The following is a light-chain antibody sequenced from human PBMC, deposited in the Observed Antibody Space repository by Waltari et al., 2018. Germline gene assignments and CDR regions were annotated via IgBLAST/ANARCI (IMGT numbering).Light chain of an antibody. CDR3: MQGSHWPRT. Sequence: DVVMNQSPLSLPVNLGQPASIACRSSQSLLHTDGNTYLNWFQQRPGQPPRRLIYKISRRESGVPYRFSGSVSGTDFTLKISRVEAEDVGVYYCMQGSHWPRTFGQGTKLEI. V-gene: IGKV2-30*02. CDR2: KIS. J-gene: IGKJ2*01. CDR1: QSLLHTDGNTY.